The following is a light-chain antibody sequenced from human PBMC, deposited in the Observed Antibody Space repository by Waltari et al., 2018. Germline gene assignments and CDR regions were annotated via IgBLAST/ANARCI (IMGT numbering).Light chain of an antibody. Sequence: QSALTQPASVSGSPGQSITISCTGTNTDIGSYDLVSWYQQHPGKAPKFMIYDVNKRPSGISTRFSGSKSGNTASLTISGLQADDEAYYYCCSYAGSSTYVFGTGTKLTVL. J-gene: IGLJ1*01. V-gene: IGLV2-23*02. CDR2: DVN. CDR1: NTDIGSYDL. CDR3: CSYAGSSTYV.